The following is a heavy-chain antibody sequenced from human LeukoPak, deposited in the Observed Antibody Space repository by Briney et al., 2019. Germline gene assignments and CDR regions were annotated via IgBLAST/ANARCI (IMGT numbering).Heavy chain of an antibody. Sequence: ASVTVSCKASGYTFTSYYMHWVRQAPGQGLEWMGIINPSGGSTSYAQKFQGRVTMTRDTSTSTVYMELSSLRSEDTAVYYCARDYYDSSGYYYDAFDIWGQGTMVTVSS. CDR3: ARDYYDSSGYYYDAFDI. CDR1: GYTFTSYY. J-gene: IGHJ3*02. D-gene: IGHD3-22*01. V-gene: IGHV1-46*01. CDR2: INPSGGST.